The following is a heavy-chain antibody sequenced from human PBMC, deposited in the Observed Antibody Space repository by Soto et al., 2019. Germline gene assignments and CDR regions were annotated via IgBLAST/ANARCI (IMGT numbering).Heavy chain of an antibody. CDR3: ARLYYDFWSGYPASSDYYYYGMDV. V-gene: IGHV5-10-1*01. J-gene: IGHJ6*02. D-gene: IGHD3-3*01. CDR2: IDPSDSYT. Sequence: PGESLKISCKGSGYSFTSYWISWVRQMPGKGLEWMGRIDPSDSYTNYSPSFQGHVTISADKSISTAYLQWSSLKASDTAMYYCARLYYDFWSGYPASSDYYYYGMDVWGQGTTVTVSS. CDR1: GYSFTSYW.